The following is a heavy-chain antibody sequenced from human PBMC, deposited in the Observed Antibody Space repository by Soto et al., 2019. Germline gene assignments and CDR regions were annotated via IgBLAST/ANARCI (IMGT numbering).Heavy chain of an antibody. CDR3: ARGYSTDCSNGVCSFFYNHDMDV. D-gene: IGHD2-8*01. V-gene: IGHV1-2*04. Sequence: ASVKVSCKASGYSFTDYHIHWVRQAPGQGLEWLGRINPKSGGTSTAQKFQGWVTMTTDTSISTASMELTRLTSDDTAIYYCARGYSTDCSNGVCSFFYNHDMDVWGQGTTVTSPQ. CDR1: GYSFTDYH. CDR2: INPKSGGT. J-gene: IGHJ6*01.